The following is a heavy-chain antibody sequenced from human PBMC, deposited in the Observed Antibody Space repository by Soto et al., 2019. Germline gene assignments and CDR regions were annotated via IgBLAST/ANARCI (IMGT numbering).Heavy chain of an antibody. CDR2: IYWNDDK. CDR3: AHRLDPRMFDY. V-gene: IGHV2-5*01. CDR1: GFSLSTSGVG. Sequence: QITLKESGPPLVKPTQTLTLTCTFSGFSLSTSGVGVGWIRQPPGKALEWLALIYWNDDKYYSPSLKSRLTITKDTSKSQVVLTMTNMDPVDTATYYCAHRLDPRMFDYWGQGTLVTVSS. J-gene: IGHJ4*02. D-gene: IGHD3-9*01.